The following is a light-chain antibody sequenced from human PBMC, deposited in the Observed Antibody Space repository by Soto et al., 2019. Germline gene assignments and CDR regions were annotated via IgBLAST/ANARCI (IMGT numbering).Light chain of an antibody. CDR1: QNVLYSSNNKNY. V-gene: IGKV4-1*01. Sequence: DIVMTQSPDSLAVSLGERATINCKSSQNVLYSSNNKNYLAWYQQKPGQPPKLLIYWASTRESGVPDRFSGSGSGTDFTLTSSSLQAEDVAVYYCQQYDSTPWTFGQGTKVEIK. CDR2: WAS. CDR3: QQYDSTPWT. J-gene: IGKJ1*01.